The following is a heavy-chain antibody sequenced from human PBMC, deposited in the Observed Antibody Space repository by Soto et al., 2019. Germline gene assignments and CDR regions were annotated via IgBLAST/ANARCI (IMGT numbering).Heavy chain of an antibody. CDR2: ISSSGDST. CDR1: AFTFRSSA. J-gene: IGHJ4*02. D-gene: IGHD1-1*01. CDR3: ESGNGDY. V-gene: IGHV3-23*01. Sequence: GSLRLSCAASAFTFRSSAMSWVRQAPGKGLEWVSAISSSGDSTHYADSVKGRFTISRDNSKNTLFLQMNSLRVEDTAIYYCESGNGDYWGQGSRVTVSS.